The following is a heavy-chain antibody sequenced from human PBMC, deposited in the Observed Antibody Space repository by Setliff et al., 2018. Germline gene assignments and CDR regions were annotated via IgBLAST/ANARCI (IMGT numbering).Heavy chain of an antibody. D-gene: IGHD1-26*01. Sequence: ASVKVSCKASGYTFTGYYIHWVRQAPGQGLEWMGYINPNSGGTSSAQNFQGRVTITRDTSIDTAFMESSRLTSDDTAMYYCSTEMGLKHLDYWGQGTLVTVSS. CDR1: GYTFTGYY. V-gene: IGHV1-2*02. J-gene: IGHJ4*02. CDR2: INPNSGGT. CDR3: STEMGLKHLDY.